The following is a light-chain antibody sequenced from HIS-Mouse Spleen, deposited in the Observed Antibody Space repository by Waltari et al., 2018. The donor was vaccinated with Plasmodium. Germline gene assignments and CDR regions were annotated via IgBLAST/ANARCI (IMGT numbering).Light chain of an antibody. CDR2: EDS. V-gene: IGLV3-10*01. Sequence: SYELTQPPSVSVSPGQTARITCSGDALPKKYAYWYQQKSGQAPVLVICEDSKRPSGIPGRFSGSSSGTKATLTISGAQVEDEADYYCYSTDSSGNHRVFGGGTKLTVL. J-gene: IGLJ3*02. CDR3: YSTDSSGNHRV. CDR1: ALPKKY.